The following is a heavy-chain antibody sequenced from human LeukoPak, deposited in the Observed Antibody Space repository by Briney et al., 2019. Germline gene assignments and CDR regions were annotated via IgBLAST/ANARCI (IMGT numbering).Heavy chain of an antibody. CDR2: MNPNSGNT. CDR3: ARADSSGYLYLFDY. D-gene: IGHD3-22*01. Sequence: ASVKVSCKASGYTFTSYDINWVRQATGQGLEWMGWMNPNSGNTGYAQKFQGRVTMTRNNSISTAYMELSSLRSEDTAVYYCARADSSGYLYLFDYWGKGTLVTVSS. V-gene: IGHV1-8*01. J-gene: IGHJ4*02. CDR1: GYTFTSYD.